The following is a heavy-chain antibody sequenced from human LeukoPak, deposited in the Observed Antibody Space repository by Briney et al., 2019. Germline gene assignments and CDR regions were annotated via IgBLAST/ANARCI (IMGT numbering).Heavy chain of an antibody. CDR2: INSDGSST. CDR1: GFTFSSYW. CDR3: AKAYGDYYYYMDV. J-gene: IGHJ6*03. Sequence: GGSLRLSCAASGFTFSSYWMHWVRQAPGKGLVWVSRINSDGSSTSYAGSVKGRFTISRDNSKNTLYLQMNSLRAEDTAVYYCAKAYGDYYYYMDVWGKGTTVTVSS. V-gene: IGHV3-74*01. D-gene: IGHD4-17*01.